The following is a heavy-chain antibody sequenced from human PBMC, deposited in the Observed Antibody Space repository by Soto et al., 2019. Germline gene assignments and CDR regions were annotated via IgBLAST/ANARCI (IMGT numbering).Heavy chain of an antibody. CDR1: GGTFTNYA. CDR2: IIPVFGTP. V-gene: IGHV1-69*13. D-gene: IGHD2-2*01. J-gene: IGHJ6*02. CDR3: ARERYVRYCITTTCQKPLHYYAMDV. Sequence: ASVKVSCKASGGTFTNYAFSWVRQAPGQGLEWMGGIIPVFGTPDYAQKFQGRVTITADESTRTASMELSSLRSDDTAVYYCARERYVRYCITTTCQKPLHYYAMDVWGQGTTVTVSS.